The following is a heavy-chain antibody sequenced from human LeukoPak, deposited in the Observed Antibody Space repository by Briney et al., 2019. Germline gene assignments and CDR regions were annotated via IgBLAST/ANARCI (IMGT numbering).Heavy chain of an antibody. CDR1: GYTFTSYG. D-gene: IGHD4-11*01. Sequence: ASVKVPCKASGYTFTSYGISWVRQAPGQGLEWMGWISAYNGNTNYAQKLQGRVTMTTDTSTSTAYMELRSLRSDDTAVYYCARAVTTDYYYGMDVWGQGTTVTVSS. J-gene: IGHJ6*02. CDR3: ARAVTTDYYYGMDV. V-gene: IGHV1-18*01. CDR2: ISAYNGNT.